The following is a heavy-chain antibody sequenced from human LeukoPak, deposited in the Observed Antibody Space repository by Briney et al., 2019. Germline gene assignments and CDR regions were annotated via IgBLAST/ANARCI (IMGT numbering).Heavy chain of an antibody. D-gene: IGHD4-23*01. CDR2: IYYSGST. Sequence: PSETLSLTFTVSGGSISSYYWSWIRQPPGKGLEWIGYIYYSGSTNYNPSLKSRVTISVDTSKNQFSLKLSSVTAADTAVYYCARLQPPSVAPGFDYWGQGTLVTVSS. CDR3: ARLQPPSVAPGFDY. J-gene: IGHJ4*02. CDR1: GGSISSYY. V-gene: IGHV4-59*08.